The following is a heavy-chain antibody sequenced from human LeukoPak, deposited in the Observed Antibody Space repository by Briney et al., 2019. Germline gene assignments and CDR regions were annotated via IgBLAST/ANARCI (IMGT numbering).Heavy chain of an antibody. CDR3: ARGNIVGERMGFGTTMRLRGFAFDY. CDR1: GYSVSIRY. Sequence: GASVKVSCKCTGYSVSIRYNYWIRLAPGKGLEWMGAINPQSGGTKYAQKFQGRVTVTRDTSIGAAYLGLSGLRADDTAIYYCARGNIVGERMGFGTTMRLRGFAFDYWGQGTLVTVSS. D-gene: IGHD2-21*01. V-gene: IGHV1-2*02. CDR2: INPQSGGT. J-gene: IGHJ4*02.